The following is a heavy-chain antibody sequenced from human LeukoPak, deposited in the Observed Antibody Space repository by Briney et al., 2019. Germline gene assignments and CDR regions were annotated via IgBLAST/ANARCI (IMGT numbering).Heavy chain of an antibody. J-gene: IGHJ3*02. CDR2: IYYSGST. D-gene: IGHD1-26*01. V-gene: IGHV4-30-4*08. CDR3: ARVTVGATTTNAFDI. CDR1: GGSFSGYY. Sequence: SETLSLTCAVYGGSFSGYYWSWIRQPPGKGLEWIGYIYYSGSTYYNPSLKSRVTISVDTSKNQFSLKLSSVTAADTAVYYCARVTVGATTTNAFDIWGQGTMVTVSS.